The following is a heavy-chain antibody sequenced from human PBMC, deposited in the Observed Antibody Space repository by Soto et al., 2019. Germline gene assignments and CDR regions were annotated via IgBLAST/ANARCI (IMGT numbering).Heavy chain of an antibody. V-gene: IGHV4-34*01. CDR2: INHSGST. CDR1: GGSFSGYY. CDR3: ARRYSSSWYLWFDP. D-gene: IGHD6-13*01. Sequence: QVQLQQWGAGLLKPSETLSLTCAVYGGSFSGYYWSWIRQPPGKGLEWIGEINHSGSTNYNPSLKSRVTISVDTSXXQFSLKXXXXXAXXTAXYYCARRYSSSWYLWFDPWGQGTLVTVSS. J-gene: IGHJ5*02.